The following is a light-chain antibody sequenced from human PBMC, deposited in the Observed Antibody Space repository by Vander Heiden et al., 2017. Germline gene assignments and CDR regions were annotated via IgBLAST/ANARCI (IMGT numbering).Light chain of an antibody. J-gene: IGKJ1*01. Sequence: EIGMTQSPATLSVSPGERATLSCRASQSVSSNLAWYRQKPGQAPRLLMYGASTRAIGIPARFSGSGSGTEFTLIISSLQSEDFAVYYCQQYNNWPRTFGQGTKVDIK. CDR1: QSVSSN. CDR3: QQYNNWPRT. V-gene: IGKV3-15*01. CDR2: GAS.